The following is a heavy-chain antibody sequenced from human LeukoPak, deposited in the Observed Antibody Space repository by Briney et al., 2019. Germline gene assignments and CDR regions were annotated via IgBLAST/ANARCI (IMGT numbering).Heavy chain of an antibody. V-gene: IGHV3-30*18. CDR2: ISYDGSNN. CDR3: AQTPRTRYCSSTSCYTPPGP. D-gene: IGHD2-2*02. Sequence: GESLRLSCAASGFSFSNYGMHWVRQAPGKGLEWVAVISYDGSNNYYADSVKGRFTISRDNSKNTLYLQMNSLRAEDTAVYYCAQTPRTRYCSSTSCYTPPGPWGQGTLVTVSS. CDR1: GFSFSNYG. J-gene: IGHJ5*02.